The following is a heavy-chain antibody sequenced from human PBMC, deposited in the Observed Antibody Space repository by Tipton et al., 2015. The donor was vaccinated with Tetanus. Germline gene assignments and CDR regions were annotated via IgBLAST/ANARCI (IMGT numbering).Heavy chain of an antibody. Sequence: QLVQSGGEVKKPGESLKISCKGSGYIFNNYWIGWVRQKPGKGLEWMGIIYPGDSDTRYSPSFQGQVTTSVDKSINTAHLQWSSLKASDASMFYCAGAHCTDGVCNFDFWGQGALVTVAS. CDR3: AGAHCTDGVCNFDF. V-gene: IGHV5-51*01. CDR2: IYPGDSDT. CDR1: GYIFNNYW. J-gene: IGHJ4*02. D-gene: IGHD2-8*01.